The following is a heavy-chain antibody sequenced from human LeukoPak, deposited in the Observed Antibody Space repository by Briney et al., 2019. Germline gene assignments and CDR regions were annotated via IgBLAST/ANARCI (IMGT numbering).Heavy chain of an antibody. CDR3: ARVRSSGYYYMIPE. Sequence: PGGSLRLSCAASGFTFSSYAMSWVRQAPGKGLEWVSTISGSGGSTYYADSVKGRFTISRDNSRNTLYLQMNSLRAEDTAVYYCARVRSSGYYYMIPEWGQGTLVTVSS. CDR1: GFTFSSYA. V-gene: IGHV3-23*01. J-gene: IGHJ4*02. D-gene: IGHD3-22*01. CDR2: ISGSGGST.